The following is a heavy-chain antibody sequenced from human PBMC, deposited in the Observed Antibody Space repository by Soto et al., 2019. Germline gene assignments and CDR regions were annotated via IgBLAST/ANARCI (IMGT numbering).Heavy chain of an antibody. J-gene: IGHJ5*02. V-gene: IGHV1-69*12. D-gene: IGHD3-16*01. Sequence: QVQLVQSGAEVKKPGSSVKVSCKASGGTFSSYAISWVRQAPGQGLEWMGGIIPIFGTANYAQKFQGRVPIPADESTSTAYMELSSLRSEDTAVHYCARGAPLGGNWFDPWGQGTLVTVAS. CDR1: GGTFSSYA. CDR3: ARGAPLGGNWFDP. CDR2: IIPIFGTA.